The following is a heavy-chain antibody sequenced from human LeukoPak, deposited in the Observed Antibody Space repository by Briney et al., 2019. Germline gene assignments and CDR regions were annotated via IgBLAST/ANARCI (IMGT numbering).Heavy chain of an antibody. V-gene: IGHV1-24*01. Sequence: ASVKVSCKVSGYTLSDLSMHWVRQAPGKGLEWMGGFDPENDGPIYAEKFQGRVTMTGDTSTDTAYMDLSGLRSDDTAVYYCSTLPFGVVMADYWGQGTLGTGSS. CDR1: GYTLSDLS. CDR2: FDPENDGP. J-gene: IGHJ4*02. CDR3: STLPFGVVMADY. D-gene: IGHD3-3*01.